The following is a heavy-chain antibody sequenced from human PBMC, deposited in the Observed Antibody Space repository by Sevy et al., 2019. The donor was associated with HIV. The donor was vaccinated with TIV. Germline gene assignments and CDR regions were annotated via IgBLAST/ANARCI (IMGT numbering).Heavy chain of an antibody. CDR2: IWSDGAYQ. CDR1: GFTFSNYA. Sequence: GGSLRLSCAATGFTFSNYAMHWVRQAPGKGMEWVAIIWSDGAYQYHGDSVKGRFTISRDNSKNTLYLQMNNVRVEDTAVYYCARGGYYYDNAAYYALDSWGQGTLVIVSS. V-gene: IGHV3-33*01. D-gene: IGHD3-22*01. CDR3: ARGGYYYDNAAYYALDS. J-gene: IGHJ4*02.